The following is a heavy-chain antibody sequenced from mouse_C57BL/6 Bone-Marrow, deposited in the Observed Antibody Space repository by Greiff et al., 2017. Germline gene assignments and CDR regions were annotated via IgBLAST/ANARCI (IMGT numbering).Heavy chain of an antibody. CDR2: IDPSSGDT. J-gene: IGHJ4*01. V-gene: IGHV1-7*01. CDR3: AKDYCNSYVEAMDF. D-gene: IGHD1-1*01. CDR1: GYTFTSYW. Sequence: VQLVESGAELAKPGASVKLSCKASGYTFTSYWMHWVKQRPGRGLEWIGNIDPSSGDTKYNQKFKGKATLTADKSSSTAYMQLSSLTYEDSAVYYCAKDYCNSYVEAMDFWGQGTSVTVSS.